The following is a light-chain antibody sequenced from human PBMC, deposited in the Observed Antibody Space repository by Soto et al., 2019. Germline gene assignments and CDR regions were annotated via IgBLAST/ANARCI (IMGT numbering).Light chain of an antibody. Sequence: QSALTQPPSASGSPGQSVTISCTGTSSDVGGYNYVSWYQQHPGKAPKLMIYKVSKRPSGVPDRFSGSKSGNTASLTVSGLQAEDEADYYCSSYAGSNNYVVFGGGTKVTVL. CDR2: KVS. CDR3: SSYAGSNNYVV. CDR1: SSDVGGYNY. J-gene: IGLJ2*01. V-gene: IGLV2-8*01.